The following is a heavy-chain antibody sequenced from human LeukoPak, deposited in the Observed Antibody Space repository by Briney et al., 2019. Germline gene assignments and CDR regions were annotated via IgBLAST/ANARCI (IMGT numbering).Heavy chain of an antibody. CDR1: GFTFSSYG. J-gene: IGHJ4*02. CDR3: AKDSSRIAVAGTYGNY. V-gene: IGHV3-30*02. D-gene: IGHD6-19*01. Sequence: GGSLRLSCAASGFTFSSYGMHWVRQALGKWLEWVAFIRYDGSNKYYADSVKGRFTISRDNSKNTLYLQMNSLRAEDTAVYYCAKDSSRIAVAGTYGNYWGQGTLVTVSS. CDR2: IRYDGSNK.